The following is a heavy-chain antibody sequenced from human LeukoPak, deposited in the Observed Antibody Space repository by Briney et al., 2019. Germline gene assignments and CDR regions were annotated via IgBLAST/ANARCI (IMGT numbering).Heavy chain of an antibody. J-gene: IGHJ3*02. V-gene: IGHV1-18*01. Sequence: ASVKVSCKASGYTFTSYGISWVRQAPGQGLEGMGWISAYNGNTNYAQKLQGRVTMTTDTSTSTAYMELRSLRSDDTAVYYCARVVMVCSSTSCYSGAFDTWGQGTMVTVSS. CDR2: ISAYNGNT. CDR1: GYTFTSYG. CDR3: ARVVMVCSSTSCYSGAFDT. D-gene: IGHD2-2*01.